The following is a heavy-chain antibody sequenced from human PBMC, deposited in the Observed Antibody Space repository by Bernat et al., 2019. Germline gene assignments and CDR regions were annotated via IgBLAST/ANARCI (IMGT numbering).Heavy chain of an antibody. V-gene: IGHV4-39*01. J-gene: IGHJ4*02. CDR3: ARQRSSSWYSPFEY. CDR1: GGPISSSSYY. CDR2: IYHSGST. D-gene: IGHD6-13*01. Sequence: QLQLQESGPGLVKPSETLSLTCTVSGGPISSSSYYWGWIRQPPGKGLEWIGSIYHSGSTYYNASLKSRVTISVDTSKNQFSLKLSSVTAADTAVYYCARQRSSSWYSPFEYWGQGTLVTVSS.